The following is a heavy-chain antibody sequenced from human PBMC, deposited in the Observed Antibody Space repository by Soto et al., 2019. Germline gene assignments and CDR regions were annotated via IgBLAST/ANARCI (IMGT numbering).Heavy chain of an antibody. CDR1: GGSVSSGSYY. D-gene: IGHD6-6*01. J-gene: IGHJ4*02. CDR3: AREAHGTYSRSPESQDY. Sequence: SETLSLTCTVSGGSVSSGSYYWSWIRQPPGKGLEWIGYIYYSGSTNYNPSLKSRVTISVDTSKNQFSLKLSSVTTADTAVYYCAREAHGTYSRSPESQDYWGQGTLVTVSS. CDR2: IYYSGST. V-gene: IGHV4-61*01.